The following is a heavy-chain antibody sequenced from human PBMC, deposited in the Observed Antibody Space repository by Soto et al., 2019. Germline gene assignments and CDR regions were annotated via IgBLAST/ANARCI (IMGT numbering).Heavy chain of an antibody. CDR1: GGTFSSYA. D-gene: IGHD1-26*01. V-gene: IGHV1-69*12. CDR2: IIPIFGTA. Sequence: QVQLVQSGAEVKKPGSSVKVSCKASGGTFSSYAISWVRQAPGQGLEWMGGIIPIFGTANYAQKFQGRVTINADESTSKAYMELSSLRSEDTAVYYCARDPHSYSGSYYSEPHWGQGTLVTVSS. CDR3: ARDPHSYSGSYYSEPH. J-gene: IGHJ4*02.